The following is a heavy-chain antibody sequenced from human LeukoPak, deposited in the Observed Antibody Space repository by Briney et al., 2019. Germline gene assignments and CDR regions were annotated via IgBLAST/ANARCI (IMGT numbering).Heavy chain of an antibody. D-gene: IGHD6-19*01. J-gene: IGHJ4*02. CDR3: ARASGGWYGY. Sequence: PGGSLRLSCVVSGFTFSSYAMHWVRQAPGKGLEYVSAISSNGGSTYYANSVKGRFTISRDNSKNTLYLQMGSLRVEDMAVYYCARASGGWYGYWGQGTLATVSS. CDR2: ISSNGGST. CDR1: GFTFSSYA. V-gene: IGHV3-64*01.